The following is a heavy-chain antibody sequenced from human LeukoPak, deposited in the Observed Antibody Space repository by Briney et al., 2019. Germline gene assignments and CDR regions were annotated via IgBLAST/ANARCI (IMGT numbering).Heavy chain of an antibody. CDR3: ASQLYSDGSPFDF. V-gene: IGHV3-53*01. CDR1: GFTVSSNY. Sequence: PGGSLRLSCAASGFTVSSNYMSWVRQAPGKGLEWVSVIYSGGSTYYADSVKGRFTISRDNSKNTLYLQMNSLRAEDTAVYYCASQLYSDGSPFDFWGQGTLVTVSS. J-gene: IGHJ4*02. D-gene: IGHD5-18*01. CDR2: IYSGGST.